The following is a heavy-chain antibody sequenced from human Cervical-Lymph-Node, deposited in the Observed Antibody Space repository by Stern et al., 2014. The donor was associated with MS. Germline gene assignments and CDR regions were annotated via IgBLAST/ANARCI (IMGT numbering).Heavy chain of an antibody. Sequence: QVQLVQSGAEVKKPGASVKVSCKTSGYTFTNYDVNWVRQAPGQGLDWMGWMNPNNGKTAYATKFQGRVPMTRDTSINTAYMELSSLSSEDTAVYYCARGLMITFGGNTVHGYHGLDVWGQGTTVTVSS. J-gene: IGHJ6*02. CDR3: ARGLMITFGGNTVHGYHGLDV. V-gene: IGHV1-8*01. D-gene: IGHD3-16*01. CDR2: MNPNNGKT. CDR1: GYTFTNYD.